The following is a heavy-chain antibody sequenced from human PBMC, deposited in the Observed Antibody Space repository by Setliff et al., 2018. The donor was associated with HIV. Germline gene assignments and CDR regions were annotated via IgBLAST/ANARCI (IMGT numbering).Heavy chain of an antibody. J-gene: IGHJ6*03. CDR2: IKSKTDGGTT. Sequence: GESLTISCAASGFTFSNAWMSWVRQAPGKGLEWVGRIKSKTDGGTTDYVAPVKGRFTISRDDSKNTLYLQMNSLKIEDTAVYYCTTGIMITFGGVIVIPGDYYYMDVWGKGTTVTVSS. CDR3: TTGIMITFGGVIVIPGDYYYMDV. V-gene: IGHV3-15*01. D-gene: IGHD3-16*02. CDR1: GFTFSNAW.